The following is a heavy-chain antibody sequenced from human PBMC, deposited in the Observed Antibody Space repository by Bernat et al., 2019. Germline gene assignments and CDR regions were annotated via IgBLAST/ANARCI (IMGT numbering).Heavy chain of an antibody. J-gene: IGHJ4*02. D-gene: IGHD2-2*01. CDR1: GGSVSSGSYY. V-gene: IGHV4-61*01. Sequence: QVQLQESGPGLVKPSETLSLTCTVSGGSVSSGSYYWSWIRQPPGKGLEWIGYIYYSGSTYYNPSLKSRVTISVDTSKNQFSLKLSSVTAADTAVYYCARGVVPAATPLDWGQGTLVTVSS. CDR3: ARGVVPAATPLD. CDR2: IYYSGST.